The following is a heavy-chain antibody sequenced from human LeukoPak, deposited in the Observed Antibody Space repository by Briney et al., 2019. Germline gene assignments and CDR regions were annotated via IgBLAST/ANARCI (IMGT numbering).Heavy chain of an antibody. Sequence: KTSETLSLTCTVSGDSISTYYWSWIRQPPGKGLEWIGYMYYSGSTNNNPSLKSRVTISLDTPKNQFSLRLNSVTAADTAVYYCARGVAGYGPYDYRGQGTLVTVSS. CDR2: MYYSGST. D-gene: IGHD5-12*01. V-gene: IGHV4-59*01. CDR3: ARGVAGYGPYDY. J-gene: IGHJ4*02. CDR1: GDSISTYY.